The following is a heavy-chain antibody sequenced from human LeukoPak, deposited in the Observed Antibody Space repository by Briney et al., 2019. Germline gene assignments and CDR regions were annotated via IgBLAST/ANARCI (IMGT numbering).Heavy chain of an antibody. Sequence: PSETLSLTCAVYGGSFSGYYWSWIRQPPGKGLEWIGEINHSGSTNYNPSLKSRVTISVDTSKNQFSLKLSSVTAADTAVYYCARDDYDILTGYSKTDYWGQGTLVTVSS. CDR3: ARDDYDILTGYSKTDY. CDR2: INHSGST. D-gene: IGHD3-9*01. CDR1: GGSFSGYY. V-gene: IGHV4-34*01. J-gene: IGHJ4*02.